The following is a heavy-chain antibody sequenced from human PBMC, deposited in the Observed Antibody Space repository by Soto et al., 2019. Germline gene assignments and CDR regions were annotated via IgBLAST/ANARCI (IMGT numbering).Heavy chain of an antibody. J-gene: IGHJ4*02. Sequence: QVQLQESGPGLVKPSQTLTLTCTVSDDSFPGGGYFWTWIRQLPGKCLEWLGSTYYRGNTFYNPSLASRGTIALDPSQRRVSLRVTSVTAADSAIYFCASGGSGTYHVWGQGTLVIVSS. V-gene: IGHV4-31*02. CDR3: ASGGSGTYHV. D-gene: IGHD3-10*01. CDR1: DDSFPGGGYF. CDR2: TYYRGNT.